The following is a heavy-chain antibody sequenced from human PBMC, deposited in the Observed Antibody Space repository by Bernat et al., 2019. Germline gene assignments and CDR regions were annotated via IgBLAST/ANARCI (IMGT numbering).Heavy chain of an antibody. CDR1: GFTFSSYG. J-gene: IGHJ1*01. D-gene: IGHD2-15*01. Sequence: QVQLVEPGGGVVQPGRSLRLSCAASGFTFSSYGMHWVRQAPGKGLEWVAVIWYDGSNKYYADSVKGRFTISRDNSKNTLYLQMNSLRAEDTAVYYCARDYCSGGSCYSNQYFQHWGQGTLVTVSS. CDR3: ARDYCSGGSCYSNQYFQH. CDR2: IWYDGSNK. V-gene: IGHV3-33*01.